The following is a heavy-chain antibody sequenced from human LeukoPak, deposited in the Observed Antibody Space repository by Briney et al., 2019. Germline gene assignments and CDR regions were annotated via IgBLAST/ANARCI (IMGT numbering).Heavy chain of an antibody. D-gene: IGHD2-2*01. CDR3: ARGGEDIVVVPAASTGYNWFDP. J-gene: IGHJ5*02. CDR1: GGTFSSYT. Sequence: SVKVSCKASGGTFSSYTISWVRQAPGQGLEWMGRIIPILGIANYAQKFQGRVTITADKSTSTAYMELSSLRPEDTAVYYCARGGEDIVVVPAASTGYNWFDPWGQGTLVTVSS. CDR2: IIPILGIA. V-gene: IGHV1-69*02.